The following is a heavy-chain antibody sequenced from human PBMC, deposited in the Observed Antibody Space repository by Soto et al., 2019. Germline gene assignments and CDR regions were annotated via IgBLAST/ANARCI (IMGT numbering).Heavy chain of an antibody. V-gene: IGHV1-69*13. CDR3: ATKKYYFDSSVNYRVGGLYSMDV. D-gene: IGHD3-22*01. Sequence: SVKVSCKASGDTFRSYVVSWVRQAPGQGLEWMGGFIPLFDAAKYAQKFQGRVAISADGSTNTAYMELSSLRSEDTAVYYCATKKYYFDSSVNYRVGGLYSMDVWGQGTTVTVS. J-gene: IGHJ6*02. CDR2: FIPLFDAA. CDR1: GDTFRSYV.